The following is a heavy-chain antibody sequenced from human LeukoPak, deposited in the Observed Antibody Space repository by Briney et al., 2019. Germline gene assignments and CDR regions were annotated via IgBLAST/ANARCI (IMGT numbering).Heavy chain of an antibody. D-gene: IGHD1-14*01. CDR2: IHRSGSP. CDR3: AREILGGFNPGAY. CDR1: LDSTTSNF. Sequence: SETLSLTCTVSLDSTTSNFWSWVRQPPGKGLGWIGEIHRSGSPNYNPSLQSRVTISIDRSRNQIALELSSVTAADTTVYYCAREILGGFNPGAYWGQGTLVTVSS. V-gene: IGHV4-4*02. J-gene: IGHJ4*02.